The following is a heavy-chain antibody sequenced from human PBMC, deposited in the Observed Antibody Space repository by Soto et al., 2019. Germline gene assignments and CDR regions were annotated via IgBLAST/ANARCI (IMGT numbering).Heavy chain of an antibody. Sequence: QVQLQQWGAGLLKPSETLSLTCAVYGGSFSGYYWTWIRQPPGKGLEWIGEIDHSGSTNYNPSLKSRVTISVDTSKNQCSLKLSSVTAADTAVYYCARGRNLGGTYLDYWGQGTLVTVSS. J-gene: IGHJ4*02. CDR3: ARGRNLGGTYLDY. CDR2: IDHSGST. CDR1: GGSFSGYY. D-gene: IGHD1-26*01. V-gene: IGHV4-34*01.